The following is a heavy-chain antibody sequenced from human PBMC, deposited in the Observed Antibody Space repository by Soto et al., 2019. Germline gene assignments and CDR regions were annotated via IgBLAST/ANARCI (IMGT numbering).Heavy chain of an antibody. CDR3: ARGTREGWYFDL. CDR2: INHSGSI. Sequence: QVQLQQWGAGLLKPSETLSLTCAVYGGSFNSYFWNWIRQPPGRGLEWIGEINHSGSINYNPSLKSRVTISVATSKNQFSLKLSSVTAADTAVYYCARGTREGWYFDLWGRGTLVTVSS. CDR1: GGSFNSYF. J-gene: IGHJ2*01. V-gene: IGHV4-34*01.